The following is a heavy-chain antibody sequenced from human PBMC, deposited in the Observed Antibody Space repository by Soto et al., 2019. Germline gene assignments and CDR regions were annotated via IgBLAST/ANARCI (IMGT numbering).Heavy chain of an antibody. CDR2: MNPNSGNT. J-gene: IGHJ5*02. V-gene: IGHV1-8*01. CDR3: ARGSYTYYDFWSGYRQNNWFDP. CDR1: GYTFTSYD. D-gene: IGHD3-3*01. Sequence: SVTVSCKPSGYTFTSYDINWVRQATGQGLEWMGWMNPNSGNTGYAQKFQGRVTMTRNTSISTAYMELSSLRSEDTAVYYCARGSYTYYDFWSGYRQNNWFDPWGQGTLVTVSS.